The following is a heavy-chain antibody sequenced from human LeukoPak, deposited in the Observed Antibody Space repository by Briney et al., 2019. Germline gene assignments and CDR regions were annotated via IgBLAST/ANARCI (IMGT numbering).Heavy chain of an antibody. D-gene: IGHD3-10*01. CDR3: AGLYGSGSSSWFDP. CDR1: GFTFSSYW. V-gene: IGHV3-7*01. J-gene: IGHJ5*02. CDR2: IKQDGSEK. Sequence: GGSLRLSCAASGFTFSSYWMTWVRQAPGKGLEWVANIKQDGSEKYYVGSVKGRFTISRDNAKNSLYLQMNSLRAEDTAVYYCAGLYGSGSSSWFDPWGQGTLVTVSS.